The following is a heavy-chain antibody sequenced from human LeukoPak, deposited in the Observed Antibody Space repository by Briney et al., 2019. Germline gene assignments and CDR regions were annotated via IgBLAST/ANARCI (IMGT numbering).Heavy chain of an antibody. CDR1: GGSVSSSSYH. CDR3: TKGRGI. V-gene: IGHV4-39*03. CDR2: VFYSGST. J-gene: IGHJ4*02. Sequence: SETLSLTCTVSGGSVSSSSYHWGWIRQPPGKGLEWIGSVFYSGSTYYNPSLKSRVTMSVDTSKNQFSLKLSSVIAADTAVYYCTKGRGIWGQGTLVTVSS. D-gene: IGHD3-10*01.